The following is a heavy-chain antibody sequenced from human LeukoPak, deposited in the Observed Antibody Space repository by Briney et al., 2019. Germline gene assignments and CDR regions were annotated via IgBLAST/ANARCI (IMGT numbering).Heavy chain of an antibody. CDR3: AKDGTASYYDSSGDYFPDY. CDR1: GFTFSNYA. Sequence: GGSLRLSCAASGFTFSNYAMSWVRQAPGKGLEWVSAISGRGSDTYYADSVKGRFTISRDNSNNTLYLQVHSLRAEDTALYYCAKDGTASYYDSSGDYFPDYWGQGTLVTVSS. CDR2: ISGRGSDT. V-gene: IGHV3-23*01. J-gene: IGHJ4*02. D-gene: IGHD3-22*01.